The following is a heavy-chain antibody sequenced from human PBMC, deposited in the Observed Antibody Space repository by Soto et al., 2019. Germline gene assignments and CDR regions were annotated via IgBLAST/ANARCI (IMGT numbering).Heavy chain of an antibody. CDR2: INAGNGNT. V-gene: IGHV1-3*01. Sequence: ASVKVSCEASGYTFTSYAMHWVRQAPGQRLEWMGWINAGNGNTKYSQKFQGRVTITRDTSASTAYMELSSLRSEDTAVYYCARDLSHPWSRQPLGYWGQGTLVTVSS. CDR3: ARDLSHPWSRQPLGY. CDR1: GYTFTSYA. D-gene: IGHD1-1*01. J-gene: IGHJ4*02.